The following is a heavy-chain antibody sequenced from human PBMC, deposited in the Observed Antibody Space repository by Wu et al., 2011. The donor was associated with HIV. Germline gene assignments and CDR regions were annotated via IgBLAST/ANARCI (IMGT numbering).Heavy chain of an antibody. V-gene: IGHV1-69*05. CDR2: IIPVFRTV. Sequence: QVQLVQSGAELKKPGSSVKVSCKASGATFNNYGVSWVRQAPGQGLEWMGGIIPVFRTVTYSQKFQGRVTITTDEYKTTAYMELKRLSSEDTAVYYCARAPYYDYVWGSYSGLGWGQGTLVTVSS. CDR3: ARAPYYDYVWGSYSGLG. D-gene: IGHD3-16*01. J-gene: IGHJ4*02. CDR1: GATFNNYG.